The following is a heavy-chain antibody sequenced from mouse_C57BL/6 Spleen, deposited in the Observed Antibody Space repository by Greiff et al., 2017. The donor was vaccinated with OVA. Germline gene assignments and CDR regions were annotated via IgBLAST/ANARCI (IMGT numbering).Heavy chain of an antibody. D-gene: IGHD1-1*01. CDR1: GYTFTSYW. CDR2: IYPGSGST. Sequence: QVQLQQPGAELVKPGASVKMSCKASGYTFTSYWITWVKQRPGQGLEWIGDIYPGSGSTNYNEKFKSKATLTVDTSSSTAYMQRSSLTSEDSAVYYCARRGYYGSSYEWYFDVWGTGTTVTVSS. V-gene: IGHV1-55*01. CDR3: ARRGYYGSSYEWYFDV. J-gene: IGHJ1*03.